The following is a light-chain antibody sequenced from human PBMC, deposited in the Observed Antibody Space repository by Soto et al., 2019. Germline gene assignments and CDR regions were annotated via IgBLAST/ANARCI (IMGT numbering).Light chain of an antibody. V-gene: IGKV1-5*03. Sequence: DIQVTEGRCTLSGSVGDRVTITCRASQTISSWLAWYQQKPGKAPKLLIYKASTLKSGVPSRFSGSGSGTEFTLTISSLQPDDFATYYCQHYNSYSEAFGQGTKVDI. CDR2: KAS. CDR3: QHYNSYSEA. J-gene: IGKJ1*01. CDR1: QTISSW.